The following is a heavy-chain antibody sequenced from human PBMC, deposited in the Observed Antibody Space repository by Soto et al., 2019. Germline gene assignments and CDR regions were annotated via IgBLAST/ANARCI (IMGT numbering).Heavy chain of an antibody. Sequence: SVNVSCKASGFTFTSSAMQWLRQARGQRLEWIGWIVVGSGNTNYAQKFQERVTITRDMSTSTAYMELSSLRSEDTAVYYCAREDENFVEGQAAHYFDYWGQGTLVTVSS. V-gene: IGHV1-58*02. J-gene: IGHJ4*01. D-gene: IGHD2-2*01. CDR3: AREDENFVEGQAAHYFDY. CDR1: GFTFTSSA. CDR2: IVVGSGNT.